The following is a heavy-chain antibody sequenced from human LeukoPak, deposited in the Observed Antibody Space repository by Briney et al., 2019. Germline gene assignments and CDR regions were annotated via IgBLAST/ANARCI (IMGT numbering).Heavy chain of an antibody. V-gene: IGHV3-66*01. CDR3: ARDPSPFYGDYGY. CDR1: GVTVSSSY. Sequence: GGSLRLSCAASGVTVSSSYMSWVRQAPGQGLEWVSIMYSGGATDYADSVKGRFTTPRDNSKNTLYLQMNSLRAEDTAVYYCARDPSPFYGDYGYWGQGTLVIVSS. D-gene: IGHD4-17*01. J-gene: IGHJ4*02. CDR2: MYSGGAT.